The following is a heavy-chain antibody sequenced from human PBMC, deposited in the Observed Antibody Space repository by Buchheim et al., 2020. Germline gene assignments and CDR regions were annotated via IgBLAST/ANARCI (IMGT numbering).Heavy chain of an antibody. CDR1: GFTLTGYY. CDR3: ARTSSFDY. Sequence: QVQLVQSGAEVKKPGASVKVSCKASGFTLTGYYMHWVRQAPGQGLEWMGWINPDSGGTNYAQKLQGRGTMTRVTSINKAYMELSSLTSDDSAVYYCARTSSFDYWGQGTL. CDR2: INPDSGGT. V-gene: IGHV1-2*02. J-gene: IGHJ4*02.